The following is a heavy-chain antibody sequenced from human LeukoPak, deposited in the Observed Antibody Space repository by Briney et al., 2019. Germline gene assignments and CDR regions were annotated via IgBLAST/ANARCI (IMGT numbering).Heavy chain of an antibody. CDR3: GTYLCITVMRWRWYYCYGMDV. J-gene: IGHJ6*02. Sequence: SETLSLTCTVSGGSISSGGYYWSWIRQHPGKGLEWIGYIYYSGSTYYNPSLKSRVTISVDTSKNQFSLKLSSVAAADTAVYYCGTYLCITVMRWRWYYCYGMDVWGQATTVNDAS. CDR2: IYYSGST. V-gene: IGHV4-31*03. CDR1: GGSISSGGYY. D-gene: IGHD3-22*01.